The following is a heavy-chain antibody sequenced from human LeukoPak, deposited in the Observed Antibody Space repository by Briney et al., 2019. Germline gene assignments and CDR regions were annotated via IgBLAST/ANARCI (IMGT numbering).Heavy chain of an antibody. CDR1: GGSISSSSYY. Sequence: PSETLSLTCTVSGGSISSSSYYWGWIRQPTGKGLEWIGSIYYSGSTYYNPSLKSRVTISVDTSKNQFSLKLSSVTAADTAVYYCARQHSLVDPWGQGALVTVSS. V-gene: IGHV4-39*01. D-gene: IGHD3-16*01. CDR2: IYYSGST. CDR3: ARQHSLVDP. J-gene: IGHJ5*02.